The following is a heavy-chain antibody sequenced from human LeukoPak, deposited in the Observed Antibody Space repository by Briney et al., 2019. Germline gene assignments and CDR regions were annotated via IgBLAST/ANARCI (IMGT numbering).Heavy chain of an antibody. V-gene: IGHV3-23*01. CDR1: GITFSSYA. J-gene: IGHJ6*03. Sequence: GGSLRLSCAASGITFSSYAMSWVRQAPGKGLEWVSGISSSGGSTYYADSVKGRFTISRDNSKNTLYLQMNSLRAVDTAVYYCAKGGGSYFDYYYYYSMDVWGKGTTVTVSS. CDR3: AKGGGSYFDYYYYYSMDV. D-gene: IGHD1-26*01. CDR2: ISSSGGST.